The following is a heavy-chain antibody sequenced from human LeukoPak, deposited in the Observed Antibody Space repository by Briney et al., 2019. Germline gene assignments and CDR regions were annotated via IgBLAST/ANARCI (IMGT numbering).Heavy chain of an antibody. D-gene: IGHD2-2*01. J-gene: IGHJ4*02. CDR3: ARVIGSTSCKDCSPALDY. Sequence: SETLSLACTVPGGSVSSGSYYWSWIRQPTGKGLEWIGYIYYSGSTNYNPSLKSRVTISVDTPKNQFSLKLSSVTAADTAVYYCARVIGSTSCKDCSPALDYWGQGTLVTVSS. CDR1: GGSVSSGSYY. CDR2: IYYSGST. V-gene: IGHV4-61*01.